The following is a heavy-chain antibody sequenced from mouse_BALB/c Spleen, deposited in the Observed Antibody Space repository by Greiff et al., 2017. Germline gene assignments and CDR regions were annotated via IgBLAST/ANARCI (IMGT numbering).Heavy chain of an antibody. J-gene: IGHJ1*01. V-gene: IGHV1-5*01. CDR2: IYPGNSDT. CDR1: GYTFTSYW. CDR3: TREGLRRGRYFDV. D-gene: IGHD2-4*01. Sequence: VQLQQSGTVLARPGASVKMSCKASGYTFTSYWMHWVKQRPGQGLEWIGAIYPGNSDTSYNQKFKGKAKLTAVTSTSTAYMELSSLTNEDSAVYYCTREGLRRGRYFDVWGAGTTVTVSS.